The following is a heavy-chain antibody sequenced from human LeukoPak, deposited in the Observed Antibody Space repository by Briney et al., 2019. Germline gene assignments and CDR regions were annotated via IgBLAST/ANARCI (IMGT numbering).Heavy chain of an antibody. CDR2: IWYDGSNK. J-gene: IGHJ4*02. CDR3: ARGVDYYENSGTIDY. D-gene: IGHD3-22*01. CDR1: GFTFSDYG. V-gene: IGHV3-33*01. Sequence: PGGSLRLSCTASGFTFSDYGTHWVRQPPGKGLEWVAIIWYDGSNKTYEDSVKGRFTISRDNSKNTLYLQMNSLRAEDTAVYYCARGVDYYENSGTIDYWGQGTLVTVSS.